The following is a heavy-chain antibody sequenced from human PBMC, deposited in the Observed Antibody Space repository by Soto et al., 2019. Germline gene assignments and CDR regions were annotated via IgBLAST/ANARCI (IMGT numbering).Heavy chain of an antibody. CDR2: IYSGGST. V-gene: IGHV3-53*04. D-gene: IGHD3-10*01. CDR3: ARADPLKRITMVRGVQGPKSYYYYMDV. J-gene: IGHJ6*03. Sequence: GGSLRLSCAASGFTVSSNYMSWVRQAPGKGLEWVSVIYSGGSTYYADSVKGRFTISRHNSKNTLYLQMNSLRAEDTAVYYCARADPLKRITMVRGVQGPKSYYYYMDVWGKGTTVTVSS. CDR1: GFTVSSNY.